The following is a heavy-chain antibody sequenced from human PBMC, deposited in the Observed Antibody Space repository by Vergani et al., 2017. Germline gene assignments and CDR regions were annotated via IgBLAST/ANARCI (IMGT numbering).Heavy chain of an antibody. J-gene: IGHJ6*02. V-gene: IGHV1-2*02. CDR1: GYTFTGYY. CDR2: INPNSGGT. D-gene: IGHD4-17*01. CDR3: ARTRFPWRTTVTTPTKGAGMDV. Sequence: QVQLVQSGAEVKKPGASVKVSCKASGYTFTGYYMHWVRQAPGQGLEWMGWINPNSGGTNYAQKFQGRVTMTRDTSISTAYMELSRLRSDDTAVYYCARTRFPWRTTVTTPTKGAGMDVWSQGTTVTVSS.